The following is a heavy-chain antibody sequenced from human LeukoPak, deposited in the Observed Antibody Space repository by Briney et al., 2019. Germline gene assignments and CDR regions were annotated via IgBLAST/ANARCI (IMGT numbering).Heavy chain of an antibody. CDR1: GGSVSRYY. CDR3: AGGPAGAGTAFDF. V-gene: IGHV4-4*09. D-gene: IGHD6-19*01. Sequence: SETLSLTCTVSGGSVSRYYWSWIRKSPGTGLELIGYIYTSERTDYNTSRKSRFTILVDTSKSQVLLILRSVTAADTAVYHCAGGPAGAGTAFDFWSQGSLVTVSS. J-gene: IGHJ4*02. CDR2: IYTSERT.